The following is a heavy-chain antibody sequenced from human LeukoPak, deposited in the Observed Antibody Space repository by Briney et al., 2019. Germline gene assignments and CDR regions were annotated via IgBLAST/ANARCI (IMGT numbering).Heavy chain of an antibody. CDR1: GGSISSSSYY. D-gene: IGHD5-18*01. V-gene: IGHV4-39*01. Sequence: SETLSLTCTVSGGSISSSSYYWGWIRQPPGKGLEWIGSIYYSGSTYYNPSLKSRVTISVDTSKNQFSLKLSSVTAADTAVYYCARRGGYSYVYYFDYWGQGTLFTVSS. J-gene: IGHJ4*02. CDR2: IYYSGST. CDR3: ARRGGYSYVYYFDY.